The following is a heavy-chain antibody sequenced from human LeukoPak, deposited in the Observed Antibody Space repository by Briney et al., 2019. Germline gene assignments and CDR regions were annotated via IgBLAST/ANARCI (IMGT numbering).Heavy chain of an antibody. CDR2: ISYDGSNK. CDR1: GFTFSSYG. Sequence: PGGSLRLSCAASGFTFSSYGMHWVRQAPGKGLEWVAVISYDGSNKYYADSVKGRFTISRDNSKNTLYLQMNSLRAEDTAVYYCANGFLVKTVPDVWGQGATVTVSS. CDR3: ANGFLVKTVPDV. J-gene: IGHJ6*02. V-gene: IGHV3-30*18. D-gene: IGHD4-17*01.